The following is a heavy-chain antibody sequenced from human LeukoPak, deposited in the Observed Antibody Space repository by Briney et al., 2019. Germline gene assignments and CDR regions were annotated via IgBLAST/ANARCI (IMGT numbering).Heavy chain of an antibody. CDR2: ISWNSGSI. D-gene: IGHD3-10*01. Sequence: PGGSLRLSCAASGFTFDDYAMHWVRQAPGKGLEWVSGISWNSGSIGYADSVKGRFTISRDNAKNSLYLQMNSLRAEDTALYYCAKDRRPTRGSLDYWGQGTLVTVSS. CDR3: AKDRRPTRGSLDY. CDR1: GFTFDDYA. V-gene: IGHV3-9*01. J-gene: IGHJ4*02.